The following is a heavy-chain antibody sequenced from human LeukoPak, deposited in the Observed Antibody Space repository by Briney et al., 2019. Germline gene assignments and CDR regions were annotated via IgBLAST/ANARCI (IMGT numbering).Heavy chain of an antibody. CDR1: GYSFTSYW. Sequence: GESLKISCKGSGYSFTSYWIGWVRQMPGKGLEWMGIIYPGDSDTRYSPSFQGQVTISADKSISPAYLQWSSLKASDTAMCYCARHSLGSDCSSTSCYKRGYYYYYMDVWGKGTTVTVSS. CDR3: ARHSLGSDCSSTSCYKRGYYYYYMDV. V-gene: IGHV5-51*01. CDR2: IYPGDSDT. D-gene: IGHD2-2*02. J-gene: IGHJ6*03.